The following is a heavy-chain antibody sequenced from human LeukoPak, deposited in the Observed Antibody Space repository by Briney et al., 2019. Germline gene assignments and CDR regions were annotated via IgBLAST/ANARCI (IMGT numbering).Heavy chain of an antibody. D-gene: IGHD2-2*01. J-gene: IGHJ4*02. CDR2: ISTSGSTT. V-gene: IGHV3-48*01. Sequence: GGSLRPSCAASGFTFSRYTMNWVRQAPGKGLEWVSYISTSGSTTYYADSVKGRFTISRDNAKNSLYLQMNSLRAEDTAVYYCAMRGDILVIPATYMFDYWGQGTLVTVSS. CDR3: AMRGDILVIPATYMFDY. CDR1: GFTFSRYT.